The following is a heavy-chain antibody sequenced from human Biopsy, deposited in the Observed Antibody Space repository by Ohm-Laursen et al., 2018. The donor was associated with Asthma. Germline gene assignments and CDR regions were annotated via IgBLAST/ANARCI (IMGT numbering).Heavy chain of an antibody. D-gene: IGHD6-6*01. CDR1: GDAMSTSGSY. CDR2: IYYCGRT. Sequence: SDTLSLTCIVSGDAMSTSGSYWGWIRQSPGKGLEWIGSIYYCGRTYYNPSLESRFTISANTSKNHFSLKVTSVTAADTAVYYCARAVSSSSYWYFDLWGRGDLVTVSS. CDR3: ARAVSSSSYWYFDL. J-gene: IGHJ2*01. V-gene: IGHV4-39*02.